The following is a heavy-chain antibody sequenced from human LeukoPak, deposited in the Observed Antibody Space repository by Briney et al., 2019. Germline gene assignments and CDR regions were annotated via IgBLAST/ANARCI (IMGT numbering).Heavy chain of an antibody. D-gene: IGHD3-22*01. V-gene: IGHV4-59*01. Sequence: SETLSLTCTVSRGSISSYFWSWIRQTPGKALEWIGYIYYSGTTNYNPSLKSRVTISVDTSKNQFSLKLRSVTAADTAVYYCASTRYYHDSTGYYAVPFFDYWGQGILVTASS. J-gene: IGHJ4*02. CDR1: RGSISSYF. CDR2: IYYSGTT. CDR3: ASTRYYHDSTGYYAVPFFDY.